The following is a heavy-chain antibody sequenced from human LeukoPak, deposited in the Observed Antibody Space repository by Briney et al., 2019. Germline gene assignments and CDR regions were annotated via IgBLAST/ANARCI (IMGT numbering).Heavy chain of an antibody. D-gene: IGHD1/OR15-1a*01. J-gene: IGHJ6*02. V-gene: IGHV4-4*02. Sequence: SETLSLTCSVSISSISSSKWWSWVRQSPVKGLEWIGEIYLYGTTNYNPSFTSRVTMSVDRSRNQFSLKLTSVTAADTAVYYCARQKWEQQGRDYYFNGLDVWGPGTTVIVSS. CDR1: ISSISSSKW. CDR2: IYLYGTT. CDR3: ARQKWEQQGRDYYFNGLDV.